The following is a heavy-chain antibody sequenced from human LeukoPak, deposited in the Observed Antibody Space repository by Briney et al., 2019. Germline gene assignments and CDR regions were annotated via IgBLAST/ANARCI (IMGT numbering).Heavy chain of an antibody. V-gene: IGHV5-51*01. Sequence: GESLKISCKGSGYSFTTYWIGWVRQMPGKGLEWMALIYPHDSDTRYSPSFEGQVTISADKSLSTAYLQWSSLKASDSAMYYCARLKVFNSDLFDCWGQGTLVTVSS. CDR1: GYSFTTYW. D-gene: IGHD2-21*01. CDR2: IYPHDSDT. J-gene: IGHJ4*02. CDR3: ARLKVFNSDLFDC.